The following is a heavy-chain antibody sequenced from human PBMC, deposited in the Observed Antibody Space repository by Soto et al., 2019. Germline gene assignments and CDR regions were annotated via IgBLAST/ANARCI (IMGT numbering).Heavy chain of an antibody. CDR3: ARSPPSSYYGGSGTFVY. D-gene: IGHD3-10*01. V-gene: IGHV4-4*02. Sequence: SETLSLTCAVSGGFTSTNNWWSWVRQPPGKGLEWIGDAYHSGSTEYNPSLKSRVSISVDKSKNQISLKLTSATAADTAVYYCARSPPSSYYGGSGTFVYWGQGTLVTVSS. CDR1: GGFTSTNNW. CDR2: AYHSGST. J-gene: IGHJ4*02.